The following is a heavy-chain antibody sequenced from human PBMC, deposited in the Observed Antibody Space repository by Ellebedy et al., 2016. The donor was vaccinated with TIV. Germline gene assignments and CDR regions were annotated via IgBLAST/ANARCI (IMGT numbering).Heavy chain of an antibody. D-gene: IGHD1-1*01. CDR1: GGSISNNSYY. J-gene: IGHJ4*01. CDR2: VFYGGTT. Sequence: MPSETLSLTCSVSGGSISNNSYYWAWIRQSPGKGLERIGSVFYGGTTYYNPSLKSRVTLSVDTSRDQLSLRLGSVTAADTAVYFCATTVLYYFDFWGPGALVTVSS. CDR3: ATTVLYYFDF. V-gene: IGHV4-39*07.